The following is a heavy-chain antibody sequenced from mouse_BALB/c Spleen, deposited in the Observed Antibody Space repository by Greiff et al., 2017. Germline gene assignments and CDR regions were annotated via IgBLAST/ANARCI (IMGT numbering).Heavy chain of an antibody. CDR2: ISSGSSTI. J-gene: IGHJ1*01. Sequence: EVKLVESGGGLVQPGGSRKLSCAASGFTFSSFGMHWVRQAPEKGLEWVAYISSGSSTIYYADTVKGRFTISRDNPKNTLFLQMTSLRSEDTAMYYCARSGGYGSNWYFDVWGAGTTVTVAS. V-gene: IGHV5-17*02. CDR3: ARSGGYGSNWYFDV. CDR1: GFTFSSFG. D-gene: IGHD1-1*01.